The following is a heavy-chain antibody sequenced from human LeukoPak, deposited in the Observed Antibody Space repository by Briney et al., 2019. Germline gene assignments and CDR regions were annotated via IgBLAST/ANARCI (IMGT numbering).Heavy chain of an antibody. CDR1: GFTFSSYG. CDR3: AKDRDKNDAFDI. Sequence: PGGSLRLSCAASGFTFSSYGMHWVRQAPGKGLEWVAVIWYDGSNKYYAGFVKGRFTISRDNSKNTLYLQMNSLRAEDTAVYYCAKDRDKNDAFDIWGQGTMVTVSS. V-gene: IGHV3-33*06. D-gene: IGHD2-15*01. CDR2: IWYDGSNK. J-gene: IGHJ3*02.